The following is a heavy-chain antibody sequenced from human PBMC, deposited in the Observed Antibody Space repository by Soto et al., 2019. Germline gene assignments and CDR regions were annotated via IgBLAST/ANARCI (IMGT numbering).Heavy chain of an antibody. Sequence: SETLSLTCAVYGGSFSGYDWTWIRQPPGKGLEWIGEINHSGTTDYNPSLKSRVTISVDTSKNQFSLKLSSVTAADTAVYYCARGLGGYCSSPGCHHWGQGSLVTVSS. V-gene: IGHV4-34*01. D-gene: IGHD2-2*01. CDR2: INHSGTT. J-gene: IGHJ5*02. CDR1: GGSFSGYD. CDR3: ARGLGGYCSSPGCHH.